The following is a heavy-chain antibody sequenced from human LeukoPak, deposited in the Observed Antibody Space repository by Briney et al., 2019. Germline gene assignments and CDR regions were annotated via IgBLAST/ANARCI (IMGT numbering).Heavy chain of an antibody. Sequence: PSETLSLTCTVSGYSISSGYYWGWIRQPPGKGLEWIGSIYHSGSTYYNPSLKSRVTISVDTTKNQFSLKLSSVTAADTAVYYCARVWDYYDLLNYFDYWGQGTLVTVSS. CDR1: GYSISSGYY. D-gene: IGHD3-22*01. CDR3: ARVWDYYDLLNYFDY. V-gene: IGHV4-38-2*02. CDR2: IYHSGST. J-gene: IGHJ4*02.